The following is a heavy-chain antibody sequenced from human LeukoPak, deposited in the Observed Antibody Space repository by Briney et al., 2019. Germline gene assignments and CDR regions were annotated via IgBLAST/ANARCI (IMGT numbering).Heavy chain of an antibody. J-gene: IGHJ6*02. Sequence: GASVKVSCKASGYTFTSYDINWVRQATGQGLEWMGWMNPNSGNTGYAQKFQGRVTMTRNTSISTAYMELSSMRSEDTAVYYCARFLSHEPYYYYYYGMDVWGQGTTVTVSS. CDR3: ARFLSHEPYYYYYYGMDV. D-gene: IGHD1-14*01. CDR2: MNPNSGNT. CDR1: GYTFTSYD. V-gene: IGHV1-8*01.